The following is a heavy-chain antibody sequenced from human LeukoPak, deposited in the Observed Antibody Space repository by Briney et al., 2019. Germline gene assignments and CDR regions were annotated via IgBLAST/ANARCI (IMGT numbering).Heavy chain of an antibody. J-gene: IGHJ4*02. Sequence: PSETLSLTCTVSGGSISSYYWSWIRQPPGKGLEWIGYIYYSGSTNYNPSLKSRVTISVDTSKNQFSLKLSSVTAADTAVYYCARAKAYCSSTSCYAGVFDYWGQGTLVTVSS. CDR3: ARAKAYCSSTSCYAGVFDY. V-gene: IGHV4-59*12. D-gene: IGHD2-2*01. CDR1: GGSISSYY. CDR2: IYYSGST.